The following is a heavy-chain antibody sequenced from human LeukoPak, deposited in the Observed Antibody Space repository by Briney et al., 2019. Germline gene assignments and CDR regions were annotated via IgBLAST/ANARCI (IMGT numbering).Heavy chain of an antibody. CDR1: GFTFSTYF. J-gene: IGHJ6*02. Sequence: GRSLRLSCAASGFTFSTYFMHWVRQAPGKGLEWVADIASDGSHTFYVESVEGRFTISRDNSKNTLYLQMNSLRAEDTAVYYCARDPSSSSNSVGPEMDVWGQGTTVTVSS. CDR2: IASDGSHT. D-gene: IGHD6-6*01. CDR3: ARDPSSSSNSVGPEMDV. V-gene: IGHV3-30-3*01.